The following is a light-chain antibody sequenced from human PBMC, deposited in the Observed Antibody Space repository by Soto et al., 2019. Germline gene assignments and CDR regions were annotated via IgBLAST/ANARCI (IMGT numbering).Light chain of an antibody. CDR2: DAY. V-gene: IGKV1-5*01. Sequence: EIPMTQSPSILSASVGDRVTITCRASQSIRSWLAWYQQKPGKAPKLLIYDAYSLESGVPSRFSGRRSGTEFTLTIAGLQHKDFATYYCQQYESYSPLTFGGETKVEIK. CDR1: QSIRSW. J-gene: IGKJ4*01. CDR3: QQYESYSPLT.